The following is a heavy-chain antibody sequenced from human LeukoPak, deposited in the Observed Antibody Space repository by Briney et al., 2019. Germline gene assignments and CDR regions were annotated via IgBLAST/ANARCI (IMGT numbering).Heavy chain of an antibody. Sequence: SETLSLTCTVSGGSISSSSYYWGWIRQPPGKGLEWIGSIYYSGSTYYNPSLKSRVTISVDTSKNQFSLKLSSVTAADTAVYYCARLYTSVTIFGVVGDYGMDVWGQGTTVTASS. CDR2: IYYSGST. CDR3: ARLYTSVTIFGVVGDYGMDV. D-gene: IGHD3-3*01. J-gene: IGHJ6*02. V-gene: IGHV4-39*01. CDR1: GGSISSSSYY.